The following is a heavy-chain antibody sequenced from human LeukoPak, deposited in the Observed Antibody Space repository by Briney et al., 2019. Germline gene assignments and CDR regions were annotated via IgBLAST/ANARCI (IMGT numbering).Heavy chain of an antibody. CDR1: GGSISSSSYY. J-gene: IGHJ4*02. CDR2: IYYSGST. CDR3: ARGIDY. Sequence: SSETLSLTCTVSGGSISSSSYYWSWIRQPPGKGLEWIGYIYYSGSTNYNPSLKSRVTISVDTSKNQFSLKLSSVTAADTAVYYCARGIDYWGQGTLVTVSS. V-gene: IGHV4-61*01.